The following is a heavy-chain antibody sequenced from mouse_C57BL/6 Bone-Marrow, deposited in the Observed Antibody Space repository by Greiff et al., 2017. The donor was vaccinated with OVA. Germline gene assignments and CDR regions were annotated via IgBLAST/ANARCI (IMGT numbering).Heavy chain of an antibody. CDR2: ISSGGSYT. CDR1: GFTFSSYG. J-gene: IGHJ4*01. Sequence: EVQVVESGGDLVKPGGSLKLSCAASGFTFSSYGMSWVRQTPDKRLEWVATISSGGSYTYYPDSVKGRFTISRDNAKNTLYLQMSSLKSEDTAMYYCARRGVTTEGYAMDYWGQGTSVTVSS. V-gene: IGHV5-6*01. D-gene: IGHD2-2*01. CDR3: ARRGVTTEGYAMDY.